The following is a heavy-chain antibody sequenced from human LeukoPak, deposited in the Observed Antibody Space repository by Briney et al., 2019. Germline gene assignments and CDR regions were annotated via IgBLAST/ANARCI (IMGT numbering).Heavy chain of an antibody. J-gene: IGHJ6*03. D-gene: IGHD6-19*01. CDR2: IYPGDSDT. Sequence: GESLKISCKGSGYSFTSYWIGWVRQMPGKGLEWMGIIYPGDSDTRYSPSFQGQVSISADKSISTAYLQWSSLKASDTAMYYCARLSGWFENHYSYMDVWGKGTTVTISS. CDR1: GYSFTSYW. V-gene: IGHV5-51*01. CDR3: ARLSGWFENHYSYMDV.